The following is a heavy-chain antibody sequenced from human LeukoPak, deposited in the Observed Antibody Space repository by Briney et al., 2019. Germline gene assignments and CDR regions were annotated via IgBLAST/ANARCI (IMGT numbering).Heavy chain of an antibody. CDR1: GYTLTELS. V-gene: IGHV1-24*01. CDR2: FDPEDGET. Sequence: GASVTVSCKVSGYTLTELSMHWVRQAPGKGLEWMGGFDPEDGETIYAQKFQGRVTMTEDTSTDTAYMELSSLRSEDTAVYYCATAVGYCSSTSCYDAFDIWGQGTMVTVSS. J-gene: IGHJ3*02. D-gene: IGHD2-2*01. CDR3: ATAVGYCSSTSCYDAFDI.